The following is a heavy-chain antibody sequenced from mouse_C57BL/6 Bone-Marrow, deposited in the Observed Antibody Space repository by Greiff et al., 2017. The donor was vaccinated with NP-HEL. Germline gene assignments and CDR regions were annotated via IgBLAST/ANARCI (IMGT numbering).Heavy chain of an antibody. D-gene: IGHD2-4*01. J-gene: IGHJ3*01. CDR3: ARHPYDYFAY. CDR1: GFTFSDYY. V-gene: IGHV5-12*01. Sequence: EVQLVESGGGLVQPGGSLKLSCAASGFTFSDYYMYWVRQTPEKRLEWVAYISNGGGSTYYPDTVKGRFTISRDNAKNTLYLQMSRLKSEDTAMYYCARHPYDYFAYGGQGTLVTVSA. CDR2: ISNGGGST.